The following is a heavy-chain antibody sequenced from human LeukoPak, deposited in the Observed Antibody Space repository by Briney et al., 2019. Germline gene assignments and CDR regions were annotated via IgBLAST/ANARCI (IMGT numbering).Heavy chain of an antibody. CDR2: IYHSGST. Sequence: SGTLSLACTVSGGSISSGGYYWSWIRQPPGKGLEWIGYIYHSGSTYYNPSLKSRVTISVDRSKNQFSLKLSSVTAADTAVYYCARDRGTGAARPFDYWGQGTLVTVSS. CDR1: GGSISSGGYY. J-gene: IGHJ4*02. V-gene: IGHV4-30-2*01. D-gene: IGHD6-6*01. CDR3: ARDRGTGAARPFDY.